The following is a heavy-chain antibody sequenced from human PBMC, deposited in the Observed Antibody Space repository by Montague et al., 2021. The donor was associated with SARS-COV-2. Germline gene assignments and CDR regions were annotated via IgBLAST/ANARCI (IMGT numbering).Heavy chain of an antibody. J-gene: IGHJ6*03. Sequence: SETLSLTCAVYGGSFSVYYWSWIRQPPGKGLEWIGEINHSGSTNYNPSLKSRVTISVDTSKNQVSLKLSSVTAADTAVYYCARMRFFDWPPHYYMDVWGKGNTVTVSS. CDR1: GGSFSVYY. D-gene: IGHD3-9*01. V-gene: IGHV4-34*01. CDR2: INHSGST. CDR3: ARMRFFDWPPHYYMDV.